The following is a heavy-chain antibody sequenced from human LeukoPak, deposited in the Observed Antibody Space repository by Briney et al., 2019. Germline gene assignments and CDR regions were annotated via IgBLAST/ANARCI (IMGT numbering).Heavy chain of an antibody. V-gene: IGHV3-48*02. CDR2: ISSSSSTM. CDR1: GFTFSSYS. Sequence: PGGSLRLSCAASGFTFSSYSMNWVRQAPGKGLEWVSYISSSSSTMYYADSVKGRFTISRDNAKNSLYLQMNSLRDEDTAVYYCARDADQDYYDSSGFDYWGQGTLDTVSS. J-gene: IGHJ4*02. D-gene: IGHD3-22*01. CDR3: ARDADQDYYDSSGFDY.